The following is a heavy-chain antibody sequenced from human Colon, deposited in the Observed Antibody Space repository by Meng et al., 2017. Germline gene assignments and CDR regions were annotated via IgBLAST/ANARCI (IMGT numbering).Heavy chain of an antibody. J-gene: IGHJ4*02. CDR1: GGSITNPSSY. D-gene: IGHD3-3*02. CDR2: IYYRGST. Sequence: QLHLQESGPGLVKPSENLSLTCTISGGSITNPSSYWGWFRQPPGKGLEWIGSIYYRGSTNYNPSLKSRISMSVDMSKNQFSLKVNSVTAADTAIYYCVISSHNWGQGTLVTVSS. V-gene: IGHV4-39*07. CDR3: VISSHN.